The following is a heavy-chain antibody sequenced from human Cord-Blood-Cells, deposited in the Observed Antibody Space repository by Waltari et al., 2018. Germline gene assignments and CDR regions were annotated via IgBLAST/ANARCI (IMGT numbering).Heavy chain of an antibody. Sequence: QVQLVQSGAEVKKPGASVKVSCKASGYTFTSYDINWVRQATGQGLEWMGWRNPNSGNTGYAQKFQGRVTMTRNTSISPAYMELSSLRSEDTAVYYCARGLQGYDSSGYYYYGMDVWGQGTTVTVSS. J-gene: IGHJ6*02. CDR3: ARGLQGYDSSGYYYYGMDV. CDR2: RNPNSGNT. D-gene: IGHD3-22*01. CDR1: GYTFTSYD. V-gene: IGHV1-8*01.